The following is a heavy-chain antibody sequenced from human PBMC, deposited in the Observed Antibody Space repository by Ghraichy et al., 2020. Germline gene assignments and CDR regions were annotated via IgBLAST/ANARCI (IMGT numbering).Heavy chain of an antibody. D-gene: IGHD6-13*01. J-gene: IGHJ4*02. CDR2: IRYDGSNK. Sequence: GGSLRLSCAASGFTFSSYGMHWVRQAPGKGLEWVAFIRYDGSNKYYADSVKGRFTISRDNSKNTLYLQMNSLRAEDTAVYYCAKFRSALYSSSWYRDYWGQGTLVTVSS. CDR3: AKFRSALYSSSWYRDY. V-gene: IGHV3-30*02. CDR1: GFTFSSYG.